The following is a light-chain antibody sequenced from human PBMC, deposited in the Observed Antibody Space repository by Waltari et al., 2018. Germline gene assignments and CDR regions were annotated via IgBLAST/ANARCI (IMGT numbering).Light chain of an antibody. CDR1: GSNIGAGFD. Sequence: QSGLTQPPSVSGAPGQRVTISCTGSGSNIGAGFDVHWYQHVPGTAPKLLSYANTKRPSVVPDRFSGSKSATSAPLAITGLQAEDEADYFCHSYDSSLSAWVFGGGTKVTVL. CDR2: ANT. J-gene: IGLJ3*02. CDR3: HSYDSSLSAWV. V-gene: IGLV1-40*01.